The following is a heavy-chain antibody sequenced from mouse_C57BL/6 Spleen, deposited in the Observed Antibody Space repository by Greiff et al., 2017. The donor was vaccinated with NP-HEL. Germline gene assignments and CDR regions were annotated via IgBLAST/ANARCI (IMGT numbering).Heavy chain of an antibody. V-gene: IGHV1-19*01. CDR1: GYTFTDYY. Sequence: VQLQQSGPVLVKPGASVKMSCKASGYTFTDYYMNWVKQSHGKSLEWIGVINPYNGGTSYNQKFKGKATLTVDKSSSTAYMELNSLTSEDSAVYYCARSRSYFDVWGTGTTVTVSS. CDR3: ARSRSYFDV. J-gene: IGHJ1*03. CDR2: INPYNGGT.